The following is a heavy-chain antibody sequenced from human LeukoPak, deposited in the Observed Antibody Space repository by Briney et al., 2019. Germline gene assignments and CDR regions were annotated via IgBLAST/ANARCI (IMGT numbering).Heavy chain of an antibody. Sequence: GGSLRLSCAASGFTFSSYEMNWVRQAPGKGLEWVSYISSSGSTIYYADSVKGRFTISRDNAKNSLYLQMNSLRAEDTAVYYCARDRADYYDILTGYYRRPYYFDYWGQGTLVTVSS. D-gene: IGHD3-9*01. V-gene: IGHV3-48*03. CDR2: ISSSGSTI. J-gene: IGHJ4*02. CDR3: ARDRADYYDILTGYYRRPYYFDY. CDR1: GFTFSSYE.